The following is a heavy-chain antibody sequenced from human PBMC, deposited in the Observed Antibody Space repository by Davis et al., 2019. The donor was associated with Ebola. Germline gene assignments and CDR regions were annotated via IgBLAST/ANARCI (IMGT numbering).Heavy chain of an antibody. CDR3: AKDGNDSSGYRFGCFDY. D-gene: IGHD3-22*01. CDR2: ISSSSSTI. J-gene: IGHJ4*02. V-gene: IGHV3-48*01. CDR1: GFTFSSYS. Sequence: GESLKISCAASGFTFSSYSMNWVRQAPGKGLEWVSYISSSSSTIYYADSVKGRFTISRDNSKNTLYLQMNSLRAEDTAVYYCAKDGNDSSGYRFGCFDYWGQGTLVTVSS.